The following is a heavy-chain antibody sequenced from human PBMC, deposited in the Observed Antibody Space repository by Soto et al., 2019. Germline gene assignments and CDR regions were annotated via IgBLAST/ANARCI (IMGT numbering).Heavy chain of an antibody. CDR2: ISYDGVT. CDR3: AVVLGGCSRSTCQMDP. J-gene: IGHJ5*02. V-gene: IGHV4-59*04. Sequence: PSETLSLTCTVSGGSISSYCWSWIRQPPGKGLEWIGYISYDGVTNYNPSLNNRVTLSVDKSKNQFSLRLTSVTAADTAVYYCAVVLGGCSRSTCQMDPWGQGTQVTVSS. D-gene: IGHD6-13*01. CDR1: GGSISSYC.